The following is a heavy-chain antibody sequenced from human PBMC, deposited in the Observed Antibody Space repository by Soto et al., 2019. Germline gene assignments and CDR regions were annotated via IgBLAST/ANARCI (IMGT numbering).Heavy chain of an antibody. CDR2: ISSSGSTI. V-gene: IGHV3-11*01. J-gene: IGHJ4*02. CDR1: GFTFSDYY. CDR3: AKDGWAWFIEAATTDSFDY. D-gene: IGHD4-4*01. Sequence: GGSLRLSCAASGFTFSDYYMSWIRQAPGKGLEWVSYISSSGSTIYYADSVKGRFTISRDNAKNSLYLQMNSLRAEDTAVYYCAKDGWAWFIEAATTDSFDYWGQGTLVTVSS.